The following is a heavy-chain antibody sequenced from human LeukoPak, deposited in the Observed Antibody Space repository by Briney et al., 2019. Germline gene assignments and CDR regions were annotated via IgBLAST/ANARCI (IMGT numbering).Heavy chain of an antibody. J-gene: IGHJ4*02. CDR1: GFTFSSYS. CDR2: ISSSSSYI. CDR3: ASAPAFGSDY. V-gene: IGHV3-21*01. D-gene: IGHD2-2*01. Sequence: GGSLRLSCAASGFTFSSYSMNWVRQAPGKGLEWVSSISSSSSYIYYADSVKGRFTISRDNAKNSLYLQMNGLRAEDTAVYYCASAPAFGSDYWGQGTLVTVSS.